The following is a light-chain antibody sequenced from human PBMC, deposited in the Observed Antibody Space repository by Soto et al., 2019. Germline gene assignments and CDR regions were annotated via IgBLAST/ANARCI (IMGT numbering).Light chain of an antibody. V-gene: IGKV3-20*01. CDR3: QQYAVSPIT. J-gene: IGKJ5*01. Sequence: EIVLTQSPGTLSLSPGEGATLSCRASQTVSKNYLAWYQQKPGQAPRLLIYAASTRATGIPDRFSGSGSGTDFTLTISRLEPEDFAVFYCQQYAVSPITVGQGTRLEIK. CDR1: QTVSKNY. CDR2: AAS.